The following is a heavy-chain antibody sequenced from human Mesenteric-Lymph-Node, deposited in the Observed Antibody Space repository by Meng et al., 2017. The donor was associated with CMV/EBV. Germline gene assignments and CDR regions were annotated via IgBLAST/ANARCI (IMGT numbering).Heavy chain of an antibody. CDR2: ISSYNGKT. Sequence: VSCTSSGYRFSSYGISWVRQAPGQGLEWMGWISSYNGKTDYAQKMQGRVIMTTDTSTNTTYMELKNLRPDDTAVYYCARDRKVRGFDSWGQGTLVTV. J-gene: IGHJ5*01. CDR3: ARDRKVRGFDS. CDR1: GYRFSSYG. V-gene: IGHV1-18*01. D-gene: IGHD3-10*01.